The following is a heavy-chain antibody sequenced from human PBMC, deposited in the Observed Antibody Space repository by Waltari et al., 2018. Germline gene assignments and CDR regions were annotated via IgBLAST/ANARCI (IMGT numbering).Heavy chain of an antibody. D-gene: IGHD1-26*01. Sequence: VQLVQSGAEVKKPGESLKISCKGSGYSFTSYWIGWVRQMPGKGLEWMGIIYPGDSDTRYSPSFQGQVTISADKSISTAYLQWSSLKASDTAMYYCARYLTEVGATRDAFDIWGQGTMVTVSS. V-gene: IGHV5-51*03. CDR3: ARYLTEVGATRDAFDI. CDR1: GYSFTSYW. CDR2: IYPGDSDT. J-gene: IGHJ3*02.